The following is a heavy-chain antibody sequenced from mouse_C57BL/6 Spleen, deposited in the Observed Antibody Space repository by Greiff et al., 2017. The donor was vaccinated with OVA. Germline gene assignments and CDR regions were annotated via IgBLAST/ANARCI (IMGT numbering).Heavy chain of an antibody. Sequence: VQLQQSGPELVKPGASVKISCKASGYAFSSSWMNWVKQRPGKGLEWIGRIYPGDGDTNYNGKFKGKATLTADKSSSTAYMQLSSLTSEDSAVYYCAGSHDYEDAMDYWGQGTSVTVSS. V-gene: IGHV1-82*01. CDR1: GYAFSSSW. CDR2: IYPGDGDT. D-gene: IGHD2-4*01. CDR3: AGSHDYEDAMDY. J-gene: IGHJ4*01.